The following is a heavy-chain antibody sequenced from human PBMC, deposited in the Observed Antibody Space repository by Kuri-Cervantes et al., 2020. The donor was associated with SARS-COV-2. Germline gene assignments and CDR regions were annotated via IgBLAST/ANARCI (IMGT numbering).Heavy chain of an antibody. Sequence: ESLKISCAVYGGSLSGYYWSWIRQPPGKGLEWIGEINHSGSTNYNPSLKSRVTISVDTSKNQFSLKLTSVTAADTAVYYCARLHLGYSNYAYHYYGMDVWGQGTTVTVSS. V-gene: IGHV4-34*01. CDR3: ARLHLGYSNYAYHYYGMDV. J-gene: IGHJ6*02. CDR2: INHSGST. CDR1: GGSLSGYY. D-gene: IGHD4-11*01.